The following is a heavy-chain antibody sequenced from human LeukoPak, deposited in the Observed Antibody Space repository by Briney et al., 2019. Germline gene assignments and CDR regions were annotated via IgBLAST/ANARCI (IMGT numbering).Heavy chain of an antibody. CDR2: IYYSGST. J-gene: IGHJ3*02. V-gene: IGHV4-59*13. Sequence: SETLSLICTVSGGSMSSYYWSWIRQPPGKGLEWIGYIYYSGSTNYNPSLKSRVTISVDTSKNQFSLKLSSVTAADTAVYYCARDPYYYGSGSLDAFDIWGQGTMVTVSS. CDR3: ARDPYYYGSGSLDAFDI. CDR1: GGSMSSYY. D-gene: IGHD3-10*01.